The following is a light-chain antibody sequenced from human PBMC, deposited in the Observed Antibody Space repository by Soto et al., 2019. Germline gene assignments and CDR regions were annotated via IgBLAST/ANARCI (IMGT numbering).Light chain of an antibody. CDR1: QSVSNDF. Sequence: EIVLTQSPGILSLSPGERATLSCRASQSVSNDFLAWYQQKPGQAPRLLIYGASTRATGIPARFSGSGSGTEFTLTISSLQSEDFAVYYCQQYGSSPPWTFGQGTKVDIK. CDR2: GAS. CDR3: QQYGSSPPWT. V-gene: IGKV3-20*01. J-gene: IGKJ1*01.